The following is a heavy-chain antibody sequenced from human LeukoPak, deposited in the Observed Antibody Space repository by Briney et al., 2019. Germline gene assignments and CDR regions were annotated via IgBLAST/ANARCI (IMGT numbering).Heavy chain of an antibody. D-gene: IGHD6-19*01. Sequence: SETLSLTCTASGGSISIGSYYWSWIPQPAGKGLEWIGRIYTSGSTSYNPSLKSRVTISVDTSKNQFSLKLSSVTAADTAVYYCARAVSGQWLVSAPYYFDYWGQGSLVIVSS. CDR3: ARAVSGQWLVSAPYYFDY. V-gene: IGHV4-61*02. CDR1: GGSISIGSYY. CDR2: IYTSGST. J-gene: IGHJ4*02.